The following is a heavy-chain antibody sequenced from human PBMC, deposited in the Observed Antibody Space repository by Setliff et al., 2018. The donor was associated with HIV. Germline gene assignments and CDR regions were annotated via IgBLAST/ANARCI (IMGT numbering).Heavy chain of an antibody. D-gene: IGHD1-1*01. CDR3: ARNGPFPTDAFDI. CDR1: GVSISSNVYF. Sequence: SETLSLTCTVSGVSISSNVYFWSWVRQHPGKGLEWIGSVSYSGSAFYNPSLKSRVKMSVDTSTNQFSLKLSSVTAADTAVYYCARNGPFPTDAFDIWGQGTKVTVSS. CDR2: VSYSGSA. J-gene: IGHJ3*02. V-gene: IGHV4-39*07.